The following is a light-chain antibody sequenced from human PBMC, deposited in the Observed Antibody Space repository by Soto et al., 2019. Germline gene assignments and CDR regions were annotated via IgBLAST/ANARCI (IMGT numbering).Light chain of an antibody. Sequence: DIQMTQSPSTLSASVGDRVTITCRASQDVYTFLAWYRQRPGGAPELLIYDASTLQAGVPSRLSGDGFGTHFILTISSLQPEDVATYYCQHYNKAPWTFGQGTKVDI. CDR2: DAS. CDR3: QHYNKAPWT. CDR1: QDVYTF. V-gene: IGKV1-27*01. J-gene: IGKJ1*01.